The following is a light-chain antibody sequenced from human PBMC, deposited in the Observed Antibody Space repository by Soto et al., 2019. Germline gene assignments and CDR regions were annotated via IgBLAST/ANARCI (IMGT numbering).Light chain of an antibody. Sequence: IQMTQSPSSLSASVRDRVTITCRASQSISTYLNWYQQKPGKAPKLLIYAASSLQSGVPSRFSGSGSGTDFTLTISSLQPADFATYYCQQSLTTPYTFGQGTKVDIK. CDR2: AAS. V-gene: IGKV1-39*01. CDR1: QSISTY. CDR3: QQSLTTPYT. J-gene: IGKJ2*01.